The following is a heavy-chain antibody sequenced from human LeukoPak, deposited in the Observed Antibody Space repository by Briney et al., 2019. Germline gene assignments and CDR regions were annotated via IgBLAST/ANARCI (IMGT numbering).Heavy chain of an antibody. V-gene: IGHV4-39*01. D-gene: IGHD5-24*01. CDR3: ARTENYIPEDCFDP. Sequence: SETLSLTCSVSGGSIGSSSYCWGWIRQPPGKGLEWIGTICYSGSTFYNPSLKSRVTLSVDTSKNQFSLKLSSVTAADTAVYYCARTENYIPEDCFDPWGQGTLVTASS. J-gene: IGHJ5*02. CDR1: GGSIGSSSYC. CDR2: ICYSGST.